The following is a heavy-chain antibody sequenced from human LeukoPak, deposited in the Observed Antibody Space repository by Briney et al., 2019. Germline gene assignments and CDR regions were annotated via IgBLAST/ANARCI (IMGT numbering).Heavy chain of an antibody. Sequence: PSETLSLTCTVSGYSISSGYYWSWIRQPPGKGLEWIGSIYHSGSTYYNPSLKSRVTISVDTSKNQFSLKLSSVTAADTAVYYCARGNGDPEYNWFDPWGQGTLVTVSS. CDR2: IYHSGST. CDR1: GYSISSGYY. D-gene: IGHD1-1*01. CDR3: ARGNGDPEYNWFDP. V-gene: IGHV4-38-2*02. J-gene: IGHJ5*02.